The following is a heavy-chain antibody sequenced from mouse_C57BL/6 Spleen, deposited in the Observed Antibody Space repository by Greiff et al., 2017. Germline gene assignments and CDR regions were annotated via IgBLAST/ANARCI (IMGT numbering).Heavy chain of an antibody. CDR2: IYPGSGST. CDR3: ARGGDYERWYFDV. V-gene: IGHV1-55*01. J-gene: IGHJ1*03. D-gene: IGHD1-1*01. Sequence: QVQLKQPGAELVKPGASVKMSCKASGYTFTSYWITWVKQRPGQGLEWIGDIYPGSGSTNYNEKFKSKATLTVDTSSSTAYMQLSSLTSEDSAVYYCARGGDYERWYFDVWGTGTTVTVSS. CDR1: GYTFTSYW.